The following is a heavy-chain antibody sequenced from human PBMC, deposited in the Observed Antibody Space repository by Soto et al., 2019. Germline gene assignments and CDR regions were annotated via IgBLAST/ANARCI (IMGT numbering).Heavy chain of an antibody. CDR3: VHLPGAGIPVLDY. J-gene: IGHJ4*02. CDR1: AFSLSTSGVG. Sequence: QITLKESGPTLVKPTQTLTLTCTFSAFSLSTSGVGVGWVRQPPGKALGWLALLFWDDDKRYSPSLRSRLTTTKGPSRNQVVLRTTNLDPVDTATYFCVHLPGAGIPVLDYLGQGTLVTVAS. D-gene: IGHD6-19*01. V-gene: IGHV2-5*02. CDR2: LFWDDDK.